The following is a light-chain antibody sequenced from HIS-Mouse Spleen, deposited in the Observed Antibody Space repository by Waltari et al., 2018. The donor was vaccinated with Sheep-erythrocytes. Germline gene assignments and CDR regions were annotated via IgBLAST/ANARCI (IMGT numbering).Light chain of an antibody. J-gene: IGLJ1*01. Sequence: QSALTQPRSVSVSPGQSVTISCTGTTSDVVCYNYFSWYQQHPGKAPKLMIYDVSKRPSGVPDRFSGSKSGNTASLTISGLQAEDEADYYCCSYAGSYNHVFATGTKVTVL. CDR2: DVS. V-gene: IGLV2-11*01. CDR1: TSDVVCYNY. CDR3: CSYAGSYNHV.